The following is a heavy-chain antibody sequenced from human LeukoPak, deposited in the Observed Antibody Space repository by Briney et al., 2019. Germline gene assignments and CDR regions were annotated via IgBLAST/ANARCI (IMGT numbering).Heavy chain of an antibody. D-gene: IGHD3/OR15-3a*01. J-gene: IGHJ4*02. Sequence: PGGSLRLSCAASGFTFDDYGMSWVRQAPGKGLEWVSAISGSGGSTYYADSVKGRFTISRDNSKNTLYLQMNSLRAEDTAVYYCAQRKEGLAFDYWGQGTLVTVSS. CDR1: GFTFDDYG. CDR3: AQRKEGLAFDY. V-gene: IGHV3-23*01. CDR2: ISGSGGST.